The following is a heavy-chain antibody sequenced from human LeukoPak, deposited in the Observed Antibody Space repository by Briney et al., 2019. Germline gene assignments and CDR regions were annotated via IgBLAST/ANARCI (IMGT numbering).Heavy chain of an antibody. V-gene: IGHV4-39*01. CDR2: IYYSGST. CDR1: GGSISSSSYY. J-gene: IGHJ4*02. D-gene: IGHD4-23*01. CDR3: ARVPGNYYFDY. Sequence: PSETLSLTCTVSGGSISSSSYYWGWIRQPPGKGLEWIGSIYYSGSTYYNPSLKSRVTISVDTSKNQFSLKLSSVTAADTAVYYCARVPGNYYFDYWGQGTLVTVSS.